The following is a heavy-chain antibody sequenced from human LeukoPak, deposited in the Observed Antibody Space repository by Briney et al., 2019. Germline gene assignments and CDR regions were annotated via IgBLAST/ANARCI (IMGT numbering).Heavy chain of an antibody. D-gene: IGHD1-26*01. J-gene: IGHJ4*02. CDR1: GFTFSSYG. Sequence: GGSLRLSCAASGFTFSSYGMHWVRQAPGKGLEWVSSISSSSSYIYYADSVKGRFTISRDNAKNSLYLQMNSLRAEDTAVYYCARDLSGSYYFDYWGQGTLVTVSS. CDR2: ISSSSSYI. CDR3: ARDLSGSYYFDY. V-gene: IGHV3-21*01.